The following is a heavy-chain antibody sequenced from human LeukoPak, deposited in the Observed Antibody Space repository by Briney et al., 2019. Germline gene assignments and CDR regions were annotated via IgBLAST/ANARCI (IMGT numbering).Heavy chain of an antibody. CDR2: ISSSGNTI. CDR1: GFTFSDYY. Sequence: GGSLRLSCAASGFTFSDYYMSWIRQAPGKGLEWVSYISSSGNTIYYADSVKGRFTISRDNAKNSLYLQMNSLRAEDTAVYYCAGGIAAAAYYFDCWGQGTLATVSS. D-gene: IGHD6-13*01. V-gene: IGHV3-11*01. J-gene: IGHJ4*02. CDR3: AGGIAAAAYYFDC.